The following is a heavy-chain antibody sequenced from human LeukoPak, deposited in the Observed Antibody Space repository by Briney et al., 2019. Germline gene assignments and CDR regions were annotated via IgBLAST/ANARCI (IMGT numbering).Heavy chain of an antibody. Sequence: GGSLRLSCAASGFTFSSYAMSWVRQAPGKGLEWVSAISGSGGSTYYADSVKGRFTISRDNSKNTLYLQMNSLRAEDTAVYYCAEYPYYDILTGPKMDVWGQGTTVTVSS. CDR2: ISGSGGST. CDR1: GFTFSSYA. CDR3: AEYPYYDILTGPKMDV. V-gene: IGHV3-23*01. D-gene: IGHD3-9*01. J-gene: IGHJ6*02.